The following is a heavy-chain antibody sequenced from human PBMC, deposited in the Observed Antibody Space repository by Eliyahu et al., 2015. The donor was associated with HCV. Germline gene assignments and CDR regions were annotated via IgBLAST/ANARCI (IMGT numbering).Heavy chain of an antibody. CDR1: GFTFXTYT. CDR2: ISSSSSDT. D-gene: IGHD3-3*01. Sequence: EVQLVESGGGLVKPGGSLRLSCAASGFTFXTYTXTWVRQAPGKGLEWVSCISSSSSDTYYADSVKGRFTISRDNAKNSLYLQMNSLRAEDTGVYYCARVAGPDVSRFLEWLSVPGGWGQGTLVTVSS. CDR3: ARVAGPDVSRFLEWLSVPGG. J-gene: IGHJ4*02. V-gene: IGHV3-21*01.